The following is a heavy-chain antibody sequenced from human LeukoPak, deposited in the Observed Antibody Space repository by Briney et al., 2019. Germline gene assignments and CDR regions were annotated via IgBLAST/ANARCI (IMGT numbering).Heavy chain of an antibody. Sequence: GGSLRLSCAASGFTFDEYGMNWVRQVPGKGLECVSGINWNGGNAGYADSVKGRFAISRDNAKNSLYLQMDSLTAEDTALYYCARRFLYSSSWFFDLWGQGTLVTVSS. CDR1: GFTFDEYG. J-gene: IGHJ4*02. V-gene: IGHV3-20*04. CDR3: ARRFLYSSSWFFDL. D-gene: IGHD6-13*01. CDR2: INWNGGNA.